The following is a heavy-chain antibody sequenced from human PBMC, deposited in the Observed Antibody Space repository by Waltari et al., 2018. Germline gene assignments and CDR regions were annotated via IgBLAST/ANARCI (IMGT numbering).Heavy chain of an antibody. D-gene: IGHD2-15*01. CDR1: GFTFSSYW. V-gene: IGHV3-74*01. CDR3: ARVPTMVVNPYMDV. J-gene: IGHJ6*03. Sequence: EVQLVESGGGLVQPGGSLRLSCAASGFTFSSYWMHWVRQAPGKGLVWVARINSAGSRPSYVDCEKGRFTLSRDNAKNTLYLQMNSLRAEDTAVYYCARVPTMVVNPYMDVWGKGTTVTVSS. CDR2: INSAGSRP.